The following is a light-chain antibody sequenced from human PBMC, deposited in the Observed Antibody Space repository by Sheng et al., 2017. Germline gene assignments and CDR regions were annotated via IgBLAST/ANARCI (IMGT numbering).Light chain of an antibody. J-gene: IGKJ4*01. Sequence: EIVLTQSPATLSLSPGERATLSCRASQSVSSSFLAWYHQKPGQAPRLLIYGASSRATGIADRFSGSGSGTDFTLTISSLQPEDFANYYCQHHNSYPLTFGGGTKVEIK. CDR2: GAS. CDR1: QSVSSSF. V-gene: IGKV3-20*01. CDR3: QHHNSYPLT.